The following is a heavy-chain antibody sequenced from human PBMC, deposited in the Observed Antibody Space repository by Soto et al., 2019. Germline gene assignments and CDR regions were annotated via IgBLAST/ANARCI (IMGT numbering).Heavy chain of an antibody. CDR3: AKVAMVSYGAAFDY. V-gene: IGHV3-30*18. D-gene: IGHD5-18*01. CDR2: ISYDGSNK. J-gene: IGHJ4*02. CDR1: GFTFSSYG. Sequence: QVQLVESGGGVVQPGRSLRLSCAASGFTFSSYGMHWVRQAPGKGLEWVAVISYDGSNKYYADSVKGRFTISRDNSKNTLYLQMKSLRAEDTAVYYCAKVAMVSYGAAFDYWGQGTLVTVSS.